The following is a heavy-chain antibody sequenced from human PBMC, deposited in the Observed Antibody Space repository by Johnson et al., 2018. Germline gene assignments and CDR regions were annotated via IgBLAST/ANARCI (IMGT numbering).Heavy chain of an antibody. CDR1: GLTFRIYA. V-gene: IGHV3-23*04. Sequence: EVQLVESGGGLAQPGVSLRLSCASSGLTFRIYAMSWVRQAPGKGLEGVSVRSASGDNTYYSDPVTGRFSISRDTSKNTLYLHMNSLRAEDTAVYYCVKDGWEGDFGMDVWGQGTTVTVPS. CDR2: RSASGDNT. D-gene: IGHD6-19*01. CDR3: VKDGWEGDFGMDV. J-gene: IGHJ6*02.